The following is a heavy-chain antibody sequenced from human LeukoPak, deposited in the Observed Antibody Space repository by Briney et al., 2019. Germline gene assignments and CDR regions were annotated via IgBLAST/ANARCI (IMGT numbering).Heavy chain of an antibody. Sequence: GGSLRLSCAASGFTFRTSEMNWVRQAPGKGLEWVSYISSSGTTIYYADSLKGRFTNSRDNAKNSLYLQMNSLRAEDTAVYYCATKISGSYYEYIDYWGQGTLVTVSS. CDR3: ATKISGSYYEYIDY. CDR2: ISSSGTTI. CDR1: GFTFRTSE. V-gene: IGHV3-48*03. D-gene: IGHD1-26*01. J-gene: IGHJ4*02.